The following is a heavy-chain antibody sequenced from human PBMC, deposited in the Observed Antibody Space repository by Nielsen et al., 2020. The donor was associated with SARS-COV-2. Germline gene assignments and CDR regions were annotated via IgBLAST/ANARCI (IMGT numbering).Heavy chain of an antibody. Sequence: WIRQPPGKGLEWIGYVYHTGYSNFHSSLRNRVTISLDTSKNQFSLSLSFVTAADTAMYYCARESRYCGDGDCRFYFDYWGQGTLVTVSS. J-gene: IGHJ4*02. CDR3: ARESRYCGDGDCRFYFDY. CDR2: VYHTGYS. V-gene: IGHV4-59*01. D-gene: IGHD2-21*02.